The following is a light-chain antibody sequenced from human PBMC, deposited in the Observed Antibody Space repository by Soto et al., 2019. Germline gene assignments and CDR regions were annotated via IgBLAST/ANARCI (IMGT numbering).Light chain of an antibody. Sequence: QSALTQPRSVSGSPGQSVTISCTGTSSDVGGYNYVSWYQQHPGTAPKLMIYDVSMRPSGVPDRFSGSKSGNTASLTISGLQAEHEADYYCCSYAGSYTLYVFGTGTKVTVL. CDR2: DVS. CDR1: SSDVGGYNY. CDR3: CSYAGSYTLYV. J-gene: IGLJ1*01. V-gene: IGLV2-11*01.